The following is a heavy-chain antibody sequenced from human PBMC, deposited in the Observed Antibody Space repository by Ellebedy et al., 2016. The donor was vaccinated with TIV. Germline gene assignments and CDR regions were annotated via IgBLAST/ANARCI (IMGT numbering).Heavy chain of an antibody. CDR2: INHSGST. CDR3: ARTRRWGYCSSTSCSLSMDV. Sequence: SETLSLTXAVYGGSFSGYYWSWIRQPPGKGLEWIGEINHSGSTNYNPSLKSRVTISVDTSKNQFSLKLSSVTAADTAVYYCARTRRWGYCSSTSCSLSMDVWGKGTTVTVSS. V-gene: IGHV4-34*01. J-gene: IGHJ6*04. CDR1: GGSFSGYY. D-gene: IGHD2-2*01.